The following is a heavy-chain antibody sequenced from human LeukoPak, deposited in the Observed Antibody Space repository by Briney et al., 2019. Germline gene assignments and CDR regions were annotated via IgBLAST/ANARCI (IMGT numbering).Heavy chain of an antibody. CDR1: GGTFSSYA. V-gene: IGHV1-69*05. Sequence: ASVKVSCKASGGTFSSYAISWVRQAPGQGLEWMGGIIPIFGTANYAQKFQGRVTITTEESTSTAYMELGSLRSEDTAVYYCARGGVFGVVIAPYYYYMDVWGKGTTVTVSS. CDR3: ARGGVFGVVIAPYYYYMDV. D-gene: IGHD3-3*01. J-gene: IGHJ6*03. CDR2: IIPIFGTA.